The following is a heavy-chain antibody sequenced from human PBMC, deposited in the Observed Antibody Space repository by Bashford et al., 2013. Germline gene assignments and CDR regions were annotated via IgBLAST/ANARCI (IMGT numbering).Heavy chain of an antibody. Sequence: SGPTLVKPTQTLTLTCTFSGFSLSTHGVGVGWIRQPPGKALEGLALIYWDNDKRYSPSLGSRLTITKETSKNQVVLAMTNMDPVDTATYYCARFSMRAAEWFFPDWGQGALVTVSS. CDR3: ARFSMRAAEWFFPD. CDR2: IYWDNDK. J-gene: IGHJ1*01. CDR1: GFSLSTHGVG. V-gene: IGHV2-5*02. D-gene: IGHD3-3*01.